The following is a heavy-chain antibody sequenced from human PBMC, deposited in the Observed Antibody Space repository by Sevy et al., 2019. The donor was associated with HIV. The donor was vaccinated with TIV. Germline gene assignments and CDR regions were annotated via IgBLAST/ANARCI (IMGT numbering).Heavy chain of an antibody. Sequence: SGPTLVNPTQTLTLTCTFSGFSLSTSGVGVGWIRQPPGKALEWLALIYWDDDKRYSQSLKSRLTITKDTSKNQVVLKMTNMDPVDTATYYCAQSTSVLRHFDWLSLFDYWGQGTLVTVSS. CDR2: IYWDDDK. CDR1: GFSLSTSGVG. CDR3: AQSTSVLRHFDWLSLFDY. J-gene: IGHJ4*02. V-gene: IGHV2-5*02. D-gene: IGHD3-9*01.